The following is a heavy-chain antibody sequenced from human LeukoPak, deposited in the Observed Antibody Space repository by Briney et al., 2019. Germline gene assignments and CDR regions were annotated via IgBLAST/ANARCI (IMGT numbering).Heavy chain of an antibody. V-gene: IGHV3-33*08. J-gene: IGHJ4*02. CDR1: GFTFSNYA. CDR3: ARESAAGTCDY. Sequence: PGGSLRLSCAASGFTFSNYAMGWVRQAPGKGLEWVAVLWYDGNNRYYADSVKGRFTISRDNSKNTLYLQMNSLRAEDTAVYYCARESAAGTCDYWGQGTLVTVSS. D-gene: IGHD6-13*01. CDR2: LWYDGNNR.